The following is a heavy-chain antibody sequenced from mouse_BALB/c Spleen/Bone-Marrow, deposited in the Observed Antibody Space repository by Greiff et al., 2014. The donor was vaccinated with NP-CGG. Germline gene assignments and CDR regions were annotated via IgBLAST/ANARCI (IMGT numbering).Heavy chain of an antibody. D-gene: IGHD1-3*01. Sequence: EVKLVESGAELVKPGASVKLSCTASGFNIKDAYMHWMKQRPEKGLEWIGRIAPGNGNTQYDPKFQGKATITADTSSNTAYLHLISLASEVTAVYYCVRSPGEVNYWGQGTLVTVSA. CDR3: VRSPGEVNY. CDR1: GFNIKDAY. J-gene: IGHJ3*01. V-gene: IGHV14-3*02. CDR2: IAPGNGNT.